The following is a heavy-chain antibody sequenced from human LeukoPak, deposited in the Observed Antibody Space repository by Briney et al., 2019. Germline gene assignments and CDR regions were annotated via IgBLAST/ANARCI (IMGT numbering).Heavy chain of an antibody. Sequence: ASVKVSCKASGYTFTGYDMHWVRQAPGQGLEWMGIINANGGSTNYAQKFQGRVTMTRDTSTSTVYMELRSLRSEDTAVYYCARPGTRGTIDYWGQGTLVTVSS. CDR3: ARPGTRGTIDY. D-gene: IGHD2-2*01. CDR2: INANGGST. CDR1: GYTFTGYD. J-gene: IGHJ4*02. V-gene: IGHV1-46*01.